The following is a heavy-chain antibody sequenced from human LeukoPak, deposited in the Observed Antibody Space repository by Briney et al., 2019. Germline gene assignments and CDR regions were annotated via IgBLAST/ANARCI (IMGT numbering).Heavy chain of an antibody. CDR3: ARDRRVGAQEGYDY. Sequence: GGSLRLSCAASGFTFSSYSMNWVRQAPGKGLEWVSYISSSSSTIYYADSVKGRFTISRDNAKNSLYLQMNSLRAEDTAVYYCARDRRVGAQEGYDYWGQGTLVTVSS. J-gene: IGHJ4*02. D-gene: IGHD1-26*01. V-gene: IGHV3-48*01. CDR1: GFTFSSYS. CDR2: ISSSSSTI.